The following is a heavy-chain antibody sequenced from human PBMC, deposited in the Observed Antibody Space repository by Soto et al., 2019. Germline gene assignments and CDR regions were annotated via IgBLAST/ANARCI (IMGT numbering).Heavy chain of an antibody. V-gene: IGHV3-30-3*01. D-gene: IGHD3-10*01. Sequence: GGPPRLSSSAPGFTFSSYSMSRVRPAPGKGLEWVAVISYDGSNKYYADSVKGRFTISRDNSKNTLYLQMNSLRAEDTAVYYCARDTYYYGSGSYLYWGQGTLVTVSS. CDR2: ISYDGSNK. CDR1: GFTFSSYS. J-gene: IGHJ4*02. CDR3: ARDTYYYGSGSYLY.